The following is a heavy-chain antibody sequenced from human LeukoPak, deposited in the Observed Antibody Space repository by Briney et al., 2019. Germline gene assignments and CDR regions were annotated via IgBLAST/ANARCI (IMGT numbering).Heavy chain of an antibody. J-gene: IGHJ4*02. CDR1: GFTFNTFN. CDR2: ITSGGDYI. V-gene: IGHV3-21*01. CDR3: ARGHYDVLAASYKWTPDY. D-gene: IGHD3-9*01. Sequence: PGGSLRLSCAASGFTFNTFNMNWVRQAPGRGLEWVSSITSGGDYIYYADSVKGRFTTSRDNAKNSLSLQLNSLRVEDTAVYYCARGHYDVLAASYKWTPDYWGQGTLVTVSS.